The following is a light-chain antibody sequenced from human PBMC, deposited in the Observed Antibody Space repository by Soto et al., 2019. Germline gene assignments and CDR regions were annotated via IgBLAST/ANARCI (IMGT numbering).Light chain of an antibody. CDR2: AAS. CDR1: QSISSY. J-gene: IGKJ2*01. Sequence: DIQMTQSPSSLSASVGDRVTITCRASQSISSYLNWYQQKPGKAPRLLIYAASSLQSGVSSRFSGSGSWTDFPLTISSLQPEDFAIYYCQQSYTNPYIFGQGTKLEIK. V-gene: IGKV1-39*01. CDR3: QQSYTNPYI.